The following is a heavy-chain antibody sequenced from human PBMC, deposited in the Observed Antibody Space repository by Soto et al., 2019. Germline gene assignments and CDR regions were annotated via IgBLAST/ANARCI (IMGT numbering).Heavy chain of an antibody. D-gene: IGHD3-16*01. CDR3: ARRTLKYYYIDV. J-gene: IGHJ6*03. CDR1: GYTFTSYG. CDR2: ISAYNGNT. Sequence: ASVKVSCKASGYTFTSYGISWVRQASGQGLEWMGWISAYNGNTNYAQKLQGRVTMTTDTSTSTAYMGLRSLRSDDTAVYYCARRTLKYYYIDVWGKGTTVTVSS. V-gene: IGHV1-18*01.